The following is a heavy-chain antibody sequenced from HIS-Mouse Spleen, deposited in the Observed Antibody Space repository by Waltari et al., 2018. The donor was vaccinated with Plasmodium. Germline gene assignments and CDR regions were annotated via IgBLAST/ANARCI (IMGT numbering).Heavy chain of an antibody. Sequence: QVQLQQWGAGLLKPSETLSLTCAVYGGSFSGYYWSWIRQPPGKGLEWIGEINHSGSTNYTPSLKSRVTISVDTSKNQFSLKLSSVTAADTAVYYCARGLGYGSRRIFDYWGQGTLVTVSS. CDR1: GGSFSGYY. V-gene: IGHV4-34*01. J-gene: IGHJ4*02. CDR2: INHSGST. CDR3: ARGLGYGSRRIFDY. D-gene: IGHD3-10*01.